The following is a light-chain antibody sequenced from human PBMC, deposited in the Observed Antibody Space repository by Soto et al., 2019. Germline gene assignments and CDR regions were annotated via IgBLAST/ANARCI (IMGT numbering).Light chain of an antibody. CDR1: QRISGT. CDR3: QQYNNWPWT. J-gene: IGKJ1*01. V-gene: IGKV3-15*01. CDR2: GAS. Sequence: EIVMTQSPAPLSVSSGGTATLSCSASQRISGTLAWYQQKPGQAPRLLIYGASTRATSFPARFSGSGSGTDFTLTISSLQSEDFAVYYCQQYNNWPWTFGQGTKVDIK.